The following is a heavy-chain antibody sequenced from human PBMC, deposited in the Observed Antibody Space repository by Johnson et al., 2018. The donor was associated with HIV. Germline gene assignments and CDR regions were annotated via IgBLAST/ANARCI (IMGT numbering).Heavy chain of an antibody. CDR2: IRYDGSNK. CDR3: VRPAAAGRDDAFDI. V-gene: IGHV3-30*02. Sequence: QVQLVESGGGVVQPGKSLTLSCVGSGLSFSNFGIHWVRQAPGKGLEWVAFIRYDGSNKYYADSVKGRFTISRDNSKNTLYLQMNSLRAEDTAVYYCVRPAAAGRDDAFDIWGQGTMVTVSS. J-gene: IGHJ3*02. D-gene: IGHD6-13*01. CDR1: GLSFSNFG.